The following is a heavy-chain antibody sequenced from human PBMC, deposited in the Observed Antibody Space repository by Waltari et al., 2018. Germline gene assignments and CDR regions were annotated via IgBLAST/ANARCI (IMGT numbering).Heavy chain of an antibody. CDR3: ATGKFLWELPHFDY. CDR2: FDPEEGET. V-gene: IGHV1-24*01. J-gene: IGHJ4*02. Sequence: QVQLVQSGAEVKKPGASVKVSCKVSGYTLTELSMHWVRQAPGKGLEWMGGFDPEEGETIYAQKFQGRVTMTEDTATDTAYMELSSLRSEDTAVYYCATGKFLWELPHFDYWGQGTLVTVSS. CDR1: GYTLTELS. D-gene: IGHD1-26*01.